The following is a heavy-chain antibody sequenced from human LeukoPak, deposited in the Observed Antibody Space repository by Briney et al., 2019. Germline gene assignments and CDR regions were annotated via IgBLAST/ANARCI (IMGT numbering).Heavy chain of an antibody. V-gene: IGHV1-2*02. CDR1: GYTFTIYY. Sequence: GASVKVSCKASGYTFTIYYMHWVRQAPGQGLEWMGWINPNSGATSYAQRFQGRVTMTRDTSISTAYMELSGLTSDDTAVYYCAHNPPYCTSTSCYNDYWGQGTLVTVSP. CDR3: AHNPPYCTSTSCYNDY. CDR2: INPNSGAT. J-gene: IGHJ4*02. D-gene: IGHD2-2*02.